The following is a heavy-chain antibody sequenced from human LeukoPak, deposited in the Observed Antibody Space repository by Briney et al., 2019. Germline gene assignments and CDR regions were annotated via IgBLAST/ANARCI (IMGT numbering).Heavy chain of an antibody. V-gene: IGHV3-7*03. CDR2: IKHDGSEK. D-gene: IGHD2-15*01. CDR3: AQQVGYCSSGNCYFTY. Sequence: GGSLRLSCAASGFIFTNYFMSWVRQAPGKGLEWVASIKHDGSEKYYVDSVRGRFTISRDNTMNSLYLQMSSLRAEDTAVYYCAQQVGYCSSGNCYFTYWGQGTLVTVSS. CDR1: GFIFTNYF. J-gene: IGHJ1*01.